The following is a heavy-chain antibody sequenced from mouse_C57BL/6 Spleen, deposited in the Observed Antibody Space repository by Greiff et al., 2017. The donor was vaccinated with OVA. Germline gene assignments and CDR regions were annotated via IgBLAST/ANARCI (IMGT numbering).Heavy chain of an antibody. CDR1: GFTFSDYY. J-gene: IGHJ2*01. V-gene: IGHV5-16*01. CDR2: INYDGSST. Sequence: EVKLMESEGGLVQPGSSMKLSCTASGFTFSDYYMAWVRQVPEKGLEWVANINYDGSSTYYLDSLKSRFIISRDNAKNILYLQMSSLKSEDTATYYCARGWRYYFDYWGQGTTLTVSS. CDR3: ARGWRYYFDY.